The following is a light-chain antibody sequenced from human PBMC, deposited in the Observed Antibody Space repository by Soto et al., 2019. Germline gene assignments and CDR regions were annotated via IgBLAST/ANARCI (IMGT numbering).Light chain of an antibody. CDR1: QTVTSSY. CDR2: GSS. V-gene: IGKV3D-20*02. CDR3: QQRNVWPPIT. Sequence: EIVLTQSPATLSLSPGERATITCGASQTVTSSYLAWYQQKPGQAPRLFIYGSSTRATDIPDRFTGSGSGTDFTLTINSLEPEDFAVYYCQQRNVWPPITFGQGTRLEIK. J-gene: IGKJ5*01.